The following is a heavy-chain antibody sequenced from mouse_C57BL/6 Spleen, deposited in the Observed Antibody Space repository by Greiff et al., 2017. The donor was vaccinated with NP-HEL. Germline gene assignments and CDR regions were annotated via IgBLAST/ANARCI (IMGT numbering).Heavy chain of an antibody. J-gene: IGHJ3*01. D-gene: IGHD2-4*01. Sequence: EVKLQQSGAELVRPGASVKLSCTASGFNIKDYYMHWVKQRPEQGLEWIGRIDPEDGDTEYAPKFQGKATMTADTSSNTAYLQLSSLTSEDTAVYYCTTDYDGGWFAYWGQGTLVTVSA. V-gene: IGHV14-1*01. CDR1: GFNIKDYY. CDR3: TTDYDGGWFAY. CDR2: IDPEDGDT.